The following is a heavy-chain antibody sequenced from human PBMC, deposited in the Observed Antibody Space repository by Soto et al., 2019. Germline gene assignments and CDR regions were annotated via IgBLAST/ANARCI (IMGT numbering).Heavy chain of an antibody. J-gene: IGHJ6*02. CDR2: ISYDGSNK. D-gene: IGHD3-3*01. CDR3: AKDMEMATIFVYYYYGMDV. CDR1: GFTFSSYG. V-gene: IGHV3-30*18. Sequence: GGSLRLSCAASGFTFSSYGMHWVRQAPGKGLEWVAVISYDGSNKYYADSVKGRFTISRDNSKNTLYLQMNSLRAEDTAVYYCAKDMEMATIFVYYYYGMDVWGQGTTVTAP.